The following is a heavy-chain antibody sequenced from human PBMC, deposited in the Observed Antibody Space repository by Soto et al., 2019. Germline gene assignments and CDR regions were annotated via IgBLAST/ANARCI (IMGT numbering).Heavy chain of an antibody. CDR2: VNWNAAGI. CDR1: GFTFDDYG. D-gene: IGHD2-2*01. CDR3: ARRPSRCCSSTPCYASDY. J-gene: IGHJ4*02. V-gene: IGHV3-20*04. Sequence: EVQLVESGGGVVRPGGSLRLSCATSGFTFDDYGMSWVRQVPGKGLEWVSGVNWNAAGIGYADSVKGRFTISRDNAKNSRCLQMNSLGAEDTALYYCARRPSRCCSSTPCYASDYWGQGTLVTVSS.